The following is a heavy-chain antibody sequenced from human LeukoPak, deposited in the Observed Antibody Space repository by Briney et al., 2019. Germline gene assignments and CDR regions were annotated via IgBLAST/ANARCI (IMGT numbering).Heavy chain of an antibody. CDR3: TTKYTSSWSPTN. D-gene: IGHD6-13*01. V-gene: IGHV3-15*01. Sequence: GGSLRLSCAASGFTFSNAWMTWVRQAPGKGLEWVGRIKSKTDGGKTDYAALVKGRFTISRDDSKNSLYLQMNSLKTEDTAVYYCTTKYTSSWSPTNWGQGTLVTVSS. J-gene: IGHJ4*02. CDR2: IKSKTDGGKT. CDR1: GFTFSNAW.